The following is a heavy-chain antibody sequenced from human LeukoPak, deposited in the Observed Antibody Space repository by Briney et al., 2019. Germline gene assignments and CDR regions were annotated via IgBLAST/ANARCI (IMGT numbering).Heavy chain of an antibody. V-gene: IGHV3-74*01. CDR1: GFTVSNYW. J-gene: IGHJ3*02. Sequence: PGGSLRLSCAASGFTVSNYWMNWVRQAPGKGLVWISRISGDGRTTSYADSVKGRFTVSRDNAKNTVSLQMNSLRGEDTAVYYCGREDRIVLGNDAFDIWGQGTMVTVSS. D-gene: IGHD2-8*01. CDR2: ISGDGRTT. CDR3: GREDRIVLGNDAFDI.